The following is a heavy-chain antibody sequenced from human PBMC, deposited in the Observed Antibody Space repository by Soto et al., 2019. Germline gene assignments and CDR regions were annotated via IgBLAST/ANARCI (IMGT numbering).Heavy chain of an antibody. CDR2: IHPGDSDI. D-gene: IGHD6-13*01. Sequence: PGESLKISCKGSGYSFSSYWIGWVRQMPGKGLEWMGIIHPGDSDIRYNPSFQGQVTISADKSISTAYLQWSSLKASDTAMYYCARPIGSPNWFDPWGRGTLVTVSS. V-gene: IGHV5-51*01. CDR1: GYSFSSYW. J-gene: IGHJ5*02. CDR3: ARPIGSPNWFDP.